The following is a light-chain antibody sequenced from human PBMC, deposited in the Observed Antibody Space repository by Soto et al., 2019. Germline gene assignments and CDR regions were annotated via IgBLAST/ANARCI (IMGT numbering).Light chain of an antibody. J-gene: IGKJ4*01. CDR1: PCVSSSY. CDR3: QHFSSSPLT. Sequence: PGERVTLFCRASPCVSSSYVSWYRQHPGEAPRLLSDGASTRATGIPARFSGSGSGADFTLTISSLPPEDFVLYYCQHFSSSPLTFGRGTQVEIK. CDR2: GAS. V-gene: IGKV3-20*01.